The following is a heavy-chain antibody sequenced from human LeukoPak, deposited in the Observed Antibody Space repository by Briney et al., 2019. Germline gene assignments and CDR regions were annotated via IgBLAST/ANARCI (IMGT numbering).Heavy chain of an antibody. CDR3: AKGRGWEASYYYYYMDV. D-gene: IGHD1-26*01. J-gene: IGHJ6*03. CDR2: IYSGGST. Sequence: GGSLRLSCAASEFSVGSNYMTWVRQAPGKGLEWVSLIYSGGSTYYADSVKGRFTISRDNSKNTLYLQMNSLRAEDTAVYYCAKGRGWEASYYYYYMDVWGKGTTVTIPS. CDR1: EFSVGSNY. V-gene: IGHV3-66*01.